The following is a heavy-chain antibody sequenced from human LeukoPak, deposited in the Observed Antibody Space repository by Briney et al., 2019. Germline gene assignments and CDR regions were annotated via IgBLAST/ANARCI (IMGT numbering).Heavy chain of an antibody. CDR3: ARVQTVAGLKA. CDR2: INPNSGGT. V-gene: IGHV1-2*02. D-gene: IGHD6-19*01. J-gene: IGHJ5*02. CDR1: GYTFTYYY. Sequence: ASVPVSCKASGYTFTYYYMHGVRQAPCQGLAWMGWINPNSGGTNYAQKFQGRVTMTRDTSISTAYMELSRLRSDDTAVYYCARVQTVAGLKAWGQGTLVTVSS.